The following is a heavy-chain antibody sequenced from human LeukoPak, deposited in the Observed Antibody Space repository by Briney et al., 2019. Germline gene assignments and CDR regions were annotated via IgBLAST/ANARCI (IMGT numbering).Heavy chain of an antibody. V-gene: IGHV4-39*01. CDR1: DGSISSSSHY. Sequence: SETLSLTCSVSDGSISSSSHYWGWIRQSPGRGLEWIGSIFSNGNTFYNPSLKSRVTMSVDTSKNEFSLSLSSATAADTAVYYCASLISRRGVIIEFWGQGTLVTVSS. CDR3: ASLISRRGVIIEF. J-gene: IGHJ4*02. CDR2: IFSNGNT. D-gene: IGHD3-10*01.